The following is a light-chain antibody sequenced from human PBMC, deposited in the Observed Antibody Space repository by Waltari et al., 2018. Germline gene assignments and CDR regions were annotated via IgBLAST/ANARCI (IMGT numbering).Light chain of an antibody. CDR1: QSVSSN. J-gene: IGKJ3*01. CDR3: QHYNNWSGA. V-gene: IGKV3-15*01. Sequence: EIVMTQSPATLSVSPGERATLSCRASQSVSSNLAWFQQKPGQAPRLLIYDSSTRATGIPARFSCSWSGTDFTLTISSLQSEDFAVYYCQHYNNWSGAFGPGTKVDIE. CDR2: DSS.